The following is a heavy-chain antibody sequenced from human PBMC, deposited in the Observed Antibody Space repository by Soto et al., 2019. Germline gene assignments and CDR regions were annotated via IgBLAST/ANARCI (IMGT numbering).Heavy chain of an antibody. D-gene: IGHD1-26*01. CDR2: IRTSSSTI. J-gene: IGHJ4*02. V-gene: IGHV3-48*02. CDR3: ARGAFGNIEGPAPATDS. CDR1: GFTFGAYS. Sequence: GGSLRLSCAASGFTFGAYSMNWVRQAPGKGLEWVSYIRTSSSTIYYADSVKGRFTISRDNAKKSLYLQMNSLRDEDTAVYYCARGAFGNIEGPAPATDSWGQGTPVTVSA.